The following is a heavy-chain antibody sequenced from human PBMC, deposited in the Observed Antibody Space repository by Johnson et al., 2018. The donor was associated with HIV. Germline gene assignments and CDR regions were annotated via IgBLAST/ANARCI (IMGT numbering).Heavy chain of an antibody. D-gene: IGHD6-6*01. J-gene: IGHJ3*02. CDR1: GFTFSSYG. Sequence: QMQLVESGGGVVQPGGSLRLSCAASGFTFSSYGMHWVRQAPGKGLEWVAFIRYDGSNKYYADSVKGRFTISRDNSKNTLYLQMNSLRAEDTAVYYCARVGDSSSSLGAFDIWGQGTMVTVSS. CDR3: ARVGDSSSSLGAFDI. V-gene: IGHV3-30*02. CDR2: IRYDGSNK.